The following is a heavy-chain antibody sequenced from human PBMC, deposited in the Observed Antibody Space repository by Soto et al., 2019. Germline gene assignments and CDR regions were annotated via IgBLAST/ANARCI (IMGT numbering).Heavy chain of an antibody. CDR3: ARSPGYCISTSCPYGMDV. V-gene: IGHV1-3*01. D-gene: IGHD2-2*01. CDR2: INAGNGNT. CDR1: GYTFTSYA. Sequence: GASVKVSCKASGYTFTSYAMHWVRQAPGQRLEWMGWINAGNGNTKYSQKFQGRVTITRDTSASTAYMELSSLRSEDTAVYYCARSPGYCISTSCPYGMDVWGQGTTVTSP. J-gene: IGHJ6*02.